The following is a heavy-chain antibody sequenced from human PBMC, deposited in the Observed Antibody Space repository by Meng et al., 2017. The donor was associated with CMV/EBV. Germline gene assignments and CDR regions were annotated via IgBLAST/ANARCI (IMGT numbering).Heavy chain of an antibody. CDR1: GFTFDDYT. CDR2: ISWDGGST. Sequence: GGPLRPSCAASGFTFDDYTMHWVRQAPGKGLEWVSLISWDGGSTYYADSVKGRFTISRDNSKNSLYLQMNSLRTEDTALYYCAKGRITIFGAVDYWGQGTLVTVSS. V-gene: IGHV3-43*01. J-gene: IGHJ4*02. CDR3: AKGRITIFGAVDY. D-gene: IGHD3-3*01.